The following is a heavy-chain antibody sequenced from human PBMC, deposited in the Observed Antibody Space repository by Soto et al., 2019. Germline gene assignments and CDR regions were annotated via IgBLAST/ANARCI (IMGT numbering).Heavy chain of an antibody. CDR1: GGSISSSSYY. V-gene: IGHV4-39*01. CDR2: IYYSGST. J-gene: IGHJ6*03. CDR3: ARQTASSSWYYYYYYMDV. Sequence: SETLSLTCTVSGGSISSSSYYWGWIRQPPGKGLEWIGSIYYSGSTYYNPSLKSRVTISVDTSKNHFSLKLSSVTAADTAVYYCARQTASSSWYYYYYYMDVWGKGTTVTVSS. D-gene: IGHD6-13*01.